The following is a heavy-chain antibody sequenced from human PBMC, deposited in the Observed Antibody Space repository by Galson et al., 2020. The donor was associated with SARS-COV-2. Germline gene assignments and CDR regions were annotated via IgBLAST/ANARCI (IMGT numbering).Heavy chain of an antibody. Sequence: GGSLRLSCAASGFDFSATTIHWVRQASGKGLEWLGRVRSKPNNYATTYPASVKGRFTISRDDSKNTAYLQMNSLKTEDTAVYYCRSAFDPWGQGTLVIVSS. CDR1: GFDFSATT. CDR3: RSAFDP. V-gene: IGHV3-73*01. J-gene: IGHJ5*02. CDR2: VRSKPNNYAT.